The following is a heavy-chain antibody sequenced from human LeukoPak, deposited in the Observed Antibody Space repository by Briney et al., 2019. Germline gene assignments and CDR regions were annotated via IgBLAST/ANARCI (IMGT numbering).Heavy chain of an antibody. CDR2: ISSSGSTI. CDR3: ARSPRGYSFYFDY. V-gene: IGHV3-48*03. Sequence: SGGSLRLSCAASGFSFSSYEMNWVRQAPGKGLEWVSYISSSGSTIYYADSVKGRFAISRDNAKNSLYLQMNSLRAEDTAVYYCARSPRGYSFYFDYWGQGTLVTVSS. CDR1: GFSFSSYE. D-gene: IGHD3-22*01. J-gene: IGHJ4*02.